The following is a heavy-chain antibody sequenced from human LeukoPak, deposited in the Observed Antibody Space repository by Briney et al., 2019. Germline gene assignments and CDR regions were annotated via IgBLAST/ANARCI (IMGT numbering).Heavy chain of an antibody. CDR2: ISGSGGST. CDR1: GFTFSSYA. V-gene: IGHV3-23*01. CDR3: ARGGPYYDSSGYYFGDY. D-gene: IGHD3-22*01. Sequence: GGSLRLSCAASGFTFSSYAMSWVRQAPGKGLEWVSAISGSGGSTYYADSVKGRFTISRDNSKNTLYLQMNSLRAEDTAVYYCARGGPYYDSSGYYFGDYWGQGTLVTVSS. J-gene: IGHJ4*02.